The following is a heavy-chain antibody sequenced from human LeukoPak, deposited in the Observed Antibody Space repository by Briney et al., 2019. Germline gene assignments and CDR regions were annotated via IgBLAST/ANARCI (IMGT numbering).Heavy chain of an antibody. V-gene: IGHV1-18*01. CDR3: ASRGSGSPDTPADY. J-gene: IGHJ4*02. CDR2: ISAYNGNT. CDR1: GYTFSSYG. Sequence: ASVKVSCKASGYTFSSYGISWVRQAPGQGLEWMGWISAYNGNTNYAQKLQGRVTMTTDTSTSTAYMELRSLRSDDTAVYYCASRGSGSPDTPADYWGQGTLVTVSS. D-gene: IGHD3-10*01.